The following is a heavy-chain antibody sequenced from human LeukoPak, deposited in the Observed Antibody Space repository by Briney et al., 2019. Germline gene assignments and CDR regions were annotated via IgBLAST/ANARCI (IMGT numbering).Heavy chain of an antibody. D-gene: IGHD3-22*01. Sequence: GGSLRLSCAASGFTFDDYAMHWVRQAPGKGLEWVSSISSSSSYIYYADSVKGRFTISRDNAKNSLYLQMNSLRAEDTAVYYCARVNYYYDSSGTGGEAFDIRGQGTMVTVSS. J-gene: IGHJ3*02. CDR2: ISSSSSYI. V-gene: IGHV3-21*01. CDR1: GFTFDDYA. CDR3: ARVNYYYDSSGTGGEAFDI.